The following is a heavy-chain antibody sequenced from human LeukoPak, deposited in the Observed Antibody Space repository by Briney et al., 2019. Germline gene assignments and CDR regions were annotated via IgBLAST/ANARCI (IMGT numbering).Heavy chain of an antibody. CDR3: ARNGFRTYCGTGCYSDYMDV. CDR2: IYDTGST. Sequence: SETLSLTCTVSGASVSRESWTWIRQPAGKGLEWIGYIYDTGSTTYNPSLQSRLTMSVDTSKNQFSLKLTSVTAADTAVYYCARNGFRTYCGTGCYSDYMDVWGKGATVTVSS. J-gene: IGHJ6*03. CDR1: GASVSRES. V-gene: IGHV4-4*07. D-gene: IGHD2-21*02.